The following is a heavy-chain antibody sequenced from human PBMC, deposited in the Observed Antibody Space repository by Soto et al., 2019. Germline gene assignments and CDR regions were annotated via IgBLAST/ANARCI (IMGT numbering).Heavy chain of an antibody. D-gene: IGHD3-10*01. CDR3: XKXHYGSGSPMDYYGMDV. CDR2: ISYDGSNK. CDR1: GFTFSSYG. J-gene: IGHJ6*02. V-gene: IGHV3-30*03. Sequence: QVQLVESGGGVVQPGRSLRLSCAASGFTFSSYGMHWVRQAPGKGLEWVAVISYDGSNKYYADSVKGRFTISRDNSKNTLYLQMNSLRAEDTAVXXXXKXHYGSGSPMDYYGMDVWGQGTTVTVSS.